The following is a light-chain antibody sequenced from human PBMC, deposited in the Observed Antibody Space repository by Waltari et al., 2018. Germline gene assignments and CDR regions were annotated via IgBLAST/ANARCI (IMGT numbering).Light chain of an antibody. Sequence: DIVMTQSPDSLTVSPGERATINCRSSQSVSDHVNNKNFLAWYRQKPGQPPTLLISWASTREFGVPDRFSGSGSGTEFTLTISRLQAEDVAVYYCQQYYNTPPTFGQGTKVEIK. CDR2: WAS. V-gene: IGKV4-1*01. CDR1: QSVSDHVNNKNF. J-gene: IGKJ1*01. CDR3: QQYYNTPPT.